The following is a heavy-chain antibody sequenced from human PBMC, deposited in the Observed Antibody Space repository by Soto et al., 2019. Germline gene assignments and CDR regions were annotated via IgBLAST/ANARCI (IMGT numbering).Heavy chain of an antibody. D-gene: IGHD2-2*01. CDR3: GRSPLVVVPAASYYYYGVDV. J-gene: IGHJ6*01. CDR2: IIPIFGTA. V-gene: IGHV1-69*13. CDR1: GGTFSSYA. Sequence: SAVKLSSKAPGGTFSSYAISWVRQAPGQGLEWMGGIIPIFGTANYAQKFQGRVTITADESTSTAYMELSSLRSEDTAVYYCGRSPLVVVPAASYYYYGVDVWG.